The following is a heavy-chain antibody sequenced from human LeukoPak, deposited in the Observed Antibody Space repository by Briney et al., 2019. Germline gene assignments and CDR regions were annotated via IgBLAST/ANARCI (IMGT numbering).Heavy chain of an antibody. J-gene: IGHJ4*02. CDR2: ISGSGGST. V-gene: IGHV3-23*01. D-gene: IGHD3-22*01. Sequence: GGSLRLSCAASGFTFSSYAMSWVRQAPGKGLEWVSAISGSGGSTYYADSVKGRFTISRDNAKNSLYLQMNSLRAEDTAVYYCARDEAPFYYDSSGSLDYWGQGTLVTVSS. CDR1: GFTFSSYA. CDR3: ARDEAPFYYDSSGSLDY.